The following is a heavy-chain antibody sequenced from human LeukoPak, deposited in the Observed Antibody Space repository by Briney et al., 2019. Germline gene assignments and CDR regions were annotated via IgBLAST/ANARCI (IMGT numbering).Heavy chain of an antibody. V-gene: IGHV3-15*01. D-gene: IGHD3-10*01. J-gene: IGHJ4*02. CDR2: IKSKTDGGTT. CDR3: TTDGDYYGSGKDGGFDY. CDR1: GFTFSNAW. Sequence: GGSLRPSCAASGFTFSNAWMSWVRQAPGKGLEWVGRIKSKTDGGTTDYAAPVKGRFTISRDDSKNTLYLQMNSLKTEDTAAYYCTTDGDYYGSGKDGGFDYWGQGTLVTVSS.